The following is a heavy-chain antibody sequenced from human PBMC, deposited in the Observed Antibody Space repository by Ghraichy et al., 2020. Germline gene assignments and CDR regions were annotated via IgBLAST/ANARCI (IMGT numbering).Heavy chain of an antibody. CDR3: ASGSRENSDYGGK. V-gene: IGHV3-48*02. CDR1: GFTFSLYD. J-gene: IGHJ4*02. Sequence: GGSLRLSCAASGFTFSLYDMNWFRQAPGKGLEWISAIRSSSSTTWYADSVKGRFTISRDNAKNSLFLQMNSLRDEDTAVYHCASGSRENSDYGGKWGQGTPVTVSS. D-gene: IGHD4-17*01. CDR2: IRSSSSTT.